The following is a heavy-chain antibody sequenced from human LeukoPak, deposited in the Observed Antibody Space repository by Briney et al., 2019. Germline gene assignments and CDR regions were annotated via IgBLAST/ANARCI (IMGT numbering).Heavy chain of an antibody. CDR1: GGSISSYY. CDR2: IYYSGST. CDR3: ARSPPSYQLPYMDV. V-gene: IGHV4-59*01. Sequence: SETLSLTCTVSGGSISSYYWSWIRQPPGKGLEWIGYIYYSGSTNYNPSLKSRVTISVDTSKNQFSLKLSSVTAADTAVYYCARSPPSYQLPYMDVWGKGTTVTVSS. J-gene: IGHJ6*03. D-gene: IGHD2-2*01.